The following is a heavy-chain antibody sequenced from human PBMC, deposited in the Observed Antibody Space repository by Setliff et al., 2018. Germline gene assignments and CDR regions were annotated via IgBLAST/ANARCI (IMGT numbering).Heavy chain of an antibody. CDR2: IYIGGRA. V-gene: IGHV4-4*07. CDR3: AREQWLDPPGYYYMDV. CDR1: GGSISSYY. Sequence: SETLSLTCTVSGGSISSYYWSWIRQPAGKGLEWIGHIYIGGRANYNPSLKSRVTMSIDTSKDQFSLKLNSVTAADMAVYYCAREQWLDPPGYYYMDVWAKGTTVTVSS. J-gene: IGHJ6*03. D-gene: IGHD6-19*01.